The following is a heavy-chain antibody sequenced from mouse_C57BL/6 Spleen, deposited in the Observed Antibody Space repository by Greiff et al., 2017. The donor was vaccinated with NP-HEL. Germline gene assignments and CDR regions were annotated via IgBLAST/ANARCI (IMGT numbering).Heavy chain of an antibody. J-gene: IGHJ3*01. Sequence: EVHLVESGGDLVKPGGSLKLSCAASGFTFSSYGMSWVRQTPDKRLEWVATISSGGSYTYYPDSVKGRFTISRDNAKNTLYLQMSSLKSEDTAMYYCARHALSTFAYWGQGTLVTVSA. V-gene: IGHV5-6*01. CDR3: ARHALSTFAY. CDR2: ISSGGSYT. CDR1: GFTFSSYG. D-gene: IGHD2-1*01.